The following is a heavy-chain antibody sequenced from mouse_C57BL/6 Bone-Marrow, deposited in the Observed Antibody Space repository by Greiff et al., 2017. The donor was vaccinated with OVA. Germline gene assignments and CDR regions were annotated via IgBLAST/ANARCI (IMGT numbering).Heavy chain of an antibody. CDR3: ARYDYDGAWFAY. CDR2: IYPRDGST. Sequence: QVQLQQSDAELVKPGASVKISCKASGYTFTDYTIHWMKQRPEQGLEWIGYIYPRDGSTKYNEKFKGKATLTADKSSSTAYMQLNSLTSEDSAVYFCARYDYDGAWFAYWGQGTLVTVSA. V-gene: IGHV1-78*01. CDR1: GYTFTDYT. J-gene: IGHJ3*01. D-gene: IGHD2-4*01.